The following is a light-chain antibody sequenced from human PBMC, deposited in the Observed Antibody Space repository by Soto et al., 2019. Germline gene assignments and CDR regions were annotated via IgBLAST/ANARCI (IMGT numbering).Light chain of an antibody. V-gene: IGKV1-39*01. CDR3: QQSHNTPRT. J-gene: IGKJ2*01. Sequence: DIQMTQSPSSLSASVGDRVTITCRASQSIGRYLNWYQQKPGKAPKLLIYGVSSLQSGVPSRFSGSGSGTDFTLTITSLQPEDIATYYSQQSHNTPRTFGQGTKVDIK. CDR2: GVS. CDR1: QSIGRY.